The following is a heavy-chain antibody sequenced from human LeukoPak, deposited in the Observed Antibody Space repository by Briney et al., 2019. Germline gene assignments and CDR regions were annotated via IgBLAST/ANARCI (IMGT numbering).Heavy chain of an antibody. V-gene: IGHV4-39*01. CDR3: ALFWDGSGSFRDY. D-gene: IGHD3-10*01. Sequence: SETLSLTCTVSGGSISSSSYYWGWIRQPPGKGLEWIGSIYYSGNTYYNPSLKSRVTISVDTSKNQFSLKLSSVTAADTAVYYCALFWDGSGSFRDYWGQGTLVTVSS. CDR1: GGSISSSSYY. J-gene: IGHJ4*02. CDR2: IYYSGNT.